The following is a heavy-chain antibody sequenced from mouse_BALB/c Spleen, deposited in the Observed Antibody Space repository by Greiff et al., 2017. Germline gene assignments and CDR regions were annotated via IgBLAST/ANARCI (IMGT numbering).Heavy chain of an antibody. Sequence: QVQLKESGPGLVAPSQSLSITCTVSGFSLTSYGVHWVRQPPGKGLEWLGVIWAGGSTNYNSALMSRLSISKDNSKSQVFLKMNSLQTDDTAMYYCARVYYGNYYAMDYWGQGTSVTVSS. D-gene: IGHD2-1*01. J-gene: IGHJ4*01. CDR2: IWAGGST. CDR3: ARVYYGNYYAMDY. CDR1: GFSLTSYG. V-gene: IGHV2-9*02.